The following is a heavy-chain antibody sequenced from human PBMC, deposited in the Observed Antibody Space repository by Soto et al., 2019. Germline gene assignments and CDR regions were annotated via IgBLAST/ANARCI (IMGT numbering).Heavy chain of an antibody. D-gene: IGHD3-10*01. CDR2: IIPIFGTA. CDR1: GGTFSSYA. CDR3: ARDTYYYGSGPGADSV. J-gene: IGHJ6*02. V-gene: IGHV1-69*13. Sequence: GASVKVSCKASGGTFSSYATSWVRQAPGQGLEWMGGIIPIFGTANYTQKFQGRVTITADESTSTAYMELSSLRSEDTAVYYCARDTYYYGSGPGADSVWGQGTTVTVSS.